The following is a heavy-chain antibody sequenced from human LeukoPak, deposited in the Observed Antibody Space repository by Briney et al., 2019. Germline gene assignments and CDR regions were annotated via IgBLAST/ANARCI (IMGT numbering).Heavy chain of an antibody. D-gene: IGHD6-13*01. CDR2: IYTSGST. J-gene: IGHJ4*02. CDR3: AGTAAGPIYLPYYFDY. Sequence: ETLSLTCTVSGGSISSYYWSWIRQPAGKGLEWIGRIYTSGSTNYNPSLKSRVTMSVDTSKNQFSLKLSSVTAADTAVYYCAGTAAGPIYLPYYFDYWGQGTLVTVSS. CDR1: GGSISSYY. V-gene: IGHV4-4*07.